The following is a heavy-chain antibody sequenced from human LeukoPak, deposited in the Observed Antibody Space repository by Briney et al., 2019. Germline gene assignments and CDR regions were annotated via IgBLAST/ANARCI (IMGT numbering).Heavy chain of an antibody. Sequence: GSLRLSCAASGFTFSNAWMSWVRQAPGKGLEWVGRIKSKTDGGTTGYAAPVKGRFTISRDGSKNTLYLQMNSLKTEDTAVYYCTTEYYYGSGSFDYWGQGTLVTVSS. CDR3: TTEYYYGSGSFDY. V-gene: IGHV3-15*01. CDR1: GFTFSNAW. D-gene: IGHD3-10*01. J-gene: IGHJ4*02. CDR2: IKSKTDGGTT.